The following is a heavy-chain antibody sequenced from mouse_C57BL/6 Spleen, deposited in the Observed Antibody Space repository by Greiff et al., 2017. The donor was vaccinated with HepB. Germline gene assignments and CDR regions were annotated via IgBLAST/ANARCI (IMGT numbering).Heavy chain of an antibody. V-gene: IGHV5-6*01. CDR2: ISSGGSYT. J-gene: IGHJ2*01. CDR1: GFTFSSYG. D-gene: IGHD1-1*01. CDR3: ARHTTVVATYYFDY. Sequence: EVHLVESGGDLVKPGGSLKLSCAASGFTFSSYGMSWVRQTPDKRLEWVATISSGGSYTYYPDSVKGRFTISRDNAKNTLYLQMSSLKSEDTAMYYCARHTTVVATYYFDYWGQGTTLTDSS.